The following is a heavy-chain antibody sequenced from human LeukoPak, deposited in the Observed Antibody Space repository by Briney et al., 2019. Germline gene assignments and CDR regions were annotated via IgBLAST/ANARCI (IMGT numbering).Heavy chain of an antibody. CDR3: AKDQGRYCSGGSCYSGFDY. V-gene: IGHV3-30*02. CDR2: IRYDGSNK. J-gene: IGHJ4*02. Sequence: GGSLRLSCAASGFTFSSYGMHWVRQAPGKGLERVAFIRYDGSNKYYADSVKGRFTISRDNSKNTLYLQMNSLRAEDTAVYYCAKDQGRYCSGGSCYSGFDYWGQGTLVTVSS. D-gene: IGHD2-15*01. CDR1: GFTFSSYG.